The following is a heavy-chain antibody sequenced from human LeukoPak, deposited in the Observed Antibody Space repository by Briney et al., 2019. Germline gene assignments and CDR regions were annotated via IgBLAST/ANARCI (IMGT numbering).Heavy chain of an antibody. D-gene: IGHD2-8*01. CDR3: AKDTSIRKYCTSGVCSPFDY. Sequence: PGGSLRLSCAGSGFTFSSYAMSWVRQAPGKGLEWVSAISDSGDYTYYADSVKGRFTISRDNSKNTLYLHVNSLRAEDTAAYYCAKDTSIRKYCTSGVCSPFDYWGQGTLVTVSS. CDR1: GFTFSSYA. CDR2: ISDSGDYT. J-gene: IGHJ4*02. V-gene: IGHV3-23*01.